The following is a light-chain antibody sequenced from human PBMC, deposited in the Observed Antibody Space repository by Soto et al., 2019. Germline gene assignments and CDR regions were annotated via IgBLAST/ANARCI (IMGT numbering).Light chain of an antibody. V-gene: IGLV2-23*02. CDR1: SSDVGSYNL. CDR3: CSYAGSSTWV. Sequence: QSALTQPASVSGSPGQSITISCTGTSSDVGSYNLVSWYRQHPGKAPKLMIYEVSERPSGVSNRFSGSKSGNTASLTISGLQAEDEADYYCCSYAGSSTWVFGGGTKLTVL. J-gene: IGLJ3*02. CDR2: EVS.